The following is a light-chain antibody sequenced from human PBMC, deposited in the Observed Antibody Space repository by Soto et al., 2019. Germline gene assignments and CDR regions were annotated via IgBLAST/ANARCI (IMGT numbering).Light chain of an antibody. V-gene: IGKV3-20*01. CDR3: QHYGSSTPIT. J-gene: IGKJ5*01. CDR2: GAS. CDR1: QSVRSTS. Sequence: DIVLTQSPGTLSLSPGERATLSCRASQSVRSTSLAWYQQKPGQAPRLLIYGASSRATGIPDRFSSGGSGTDFTLTISRLEPEDFAVYYCQHYGSSTPITFGQGTRLEIK.